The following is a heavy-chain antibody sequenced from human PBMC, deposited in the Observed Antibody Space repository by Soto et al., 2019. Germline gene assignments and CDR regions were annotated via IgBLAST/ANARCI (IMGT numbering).Heavy chain of an antibody. V-gene: IGHV1-3*01. CDR3: AHGDYLLNWFDP. CDR2: INAGNGNT. D-gene: IGHD4-17*01. Sequence: ASVKVSCKASGYTFTSYAMHWVRQAPGQRLEWMGWINAGNGNTKYSQKFQGGVTITRDTSASTAYMELSSLRSEDTAVYYCAHGDYLLNWFDPWGQGTLVTVSS. J-gene: IGHJ5*02. CDR1: GYTFTSYA.